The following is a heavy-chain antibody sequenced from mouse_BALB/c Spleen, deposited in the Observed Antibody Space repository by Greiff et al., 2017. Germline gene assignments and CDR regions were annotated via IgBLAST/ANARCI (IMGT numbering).Heavy chain of an antibody. CDR2: IYPGSGST. J-gene: IGHJ4*01. Sequence: QVQLQQPGAELVKPGTSVKLSCKASGYNFTSYWINWVKLRPGQGLGWIGDIYPGSGSTNYNEKFKSKATLTVDTSSSTAYMQLSSLASEDSALYYCARLDYPYAMDYWGQGTSVTVSS. CDR1: GYNFTSYW. CDR3: ARLDYPYAMDY. V-gene: IGHV1-55*01. D-gene: IGHD5-5*01.